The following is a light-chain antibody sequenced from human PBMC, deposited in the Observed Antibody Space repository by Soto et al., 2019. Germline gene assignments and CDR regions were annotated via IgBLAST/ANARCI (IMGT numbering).Light chain of an antibody. V-gene: IGLV1-40*01. CDR3: QSYDSSLSDWV. J-gene: IGLJ3*02. Sequence: QSVLTQPPSVSGAPGQRVTISCTGSSSNIGAGYDVHWYQQLPGTAPKLLVSGNTNRPSGVPDRFSGSKSGTSASLAITGLQADDEADYYCQSYDSSLSDWVFGGGTKVTVL. CDR2: GNT. CDR1: SSNIGAGYD.